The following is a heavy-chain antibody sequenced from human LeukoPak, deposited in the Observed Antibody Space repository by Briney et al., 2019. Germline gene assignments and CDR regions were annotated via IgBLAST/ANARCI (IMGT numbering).Heavy chain of an antibody. Sequence: GGSLRLSCAVSGFTFSRYAIGSVRQAPGKGLEWGSSISGSGDTTSYADPVKGRFTISRDNSKNTLYLQMNSLRAEDTAVYYCAPDSSVAFLNWFDPWGQGTLVTVSS. J-gene: IGHJ5*02. CDR2: ISGSGDTT. CDR3: APDSSVAFLNWFDP. CDR1: GFTFSRYA. D-gene: IGHD3-22*01. V-gene: IGHV3-23*01.